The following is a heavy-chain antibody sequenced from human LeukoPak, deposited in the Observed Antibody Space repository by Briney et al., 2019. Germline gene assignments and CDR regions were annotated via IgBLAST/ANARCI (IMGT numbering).Heavy chain of an antibody. V-gene: IGHV4-39*07. J-gene: IGHJ4*02. CDR3: ARGGGYSSTDYYFDY. D-gene: IGHD6-13*01. CDR1: GGSISTASYY. CDR2: IYYGGTT. Sequence: SETLSLTCTVSGGSISTASYYWGWIRQPPGKGLEWIGNIYYGGTTYYNPSLKSRVTISVDTSTNQFSLKLSSVTAADTAVYYCARGGGYSSTDYYFDYWGQGTLVTVSS.